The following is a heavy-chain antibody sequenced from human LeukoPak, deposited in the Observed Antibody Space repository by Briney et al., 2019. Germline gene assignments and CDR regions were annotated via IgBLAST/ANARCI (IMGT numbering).Heavy chain of an antibody. CDR2: ISAYNGNT. J-gene: IGHJ4*02. CDR1: GYTFTSYG. Sequence: ASVKVSCKASGYTFTSYGISWVRQAPGQGLEWMGWISAYNGNTNYAQKLQGRVTMTTDTSTNTAYMELRSLRSDDTAVYYCARVDSGYELRDGYNSIDYWGQGTLVTVSS. D-gene: IGHD5-12*01. CDR3: ARVDSGYELRDGYNSIDY. V-gene: IGHV1-18*01.